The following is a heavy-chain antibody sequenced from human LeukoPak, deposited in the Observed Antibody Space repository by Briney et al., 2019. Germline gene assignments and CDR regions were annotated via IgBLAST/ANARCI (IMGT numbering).Heavy chain of an antibody. CDR2: IYYSGST. Sequence: PSETLSLTCTVSGGSISSSRYYWGWIRQPPGKGLEWIGSIYYSGSTYYNPSLKSRVTISVDTSKNQFSLKLSSVTAADTAVYYCARDSKYYDFWSGYYGGWFDPWGQGTLVTVSS. D-gene: IGHD3-3*01. J-gene: IGHJ5*02. CDR3: ARDSKYYDFWSGYYGGWFDP. CDR1: GGSISSSRYY. V-gene: IGHV4-39*07.